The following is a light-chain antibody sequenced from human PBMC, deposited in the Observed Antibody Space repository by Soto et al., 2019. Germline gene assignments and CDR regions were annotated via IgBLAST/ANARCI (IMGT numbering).Light chain of an antibody. V-gene: IGKV3-11*01. CDR1: QSVSSN. CDR3: QQRSNWPLT. CDR2: DAS. J-gene: IGKJ4*01. Sequence: EIVLTQSPATLSLSPGERATFSCRASQSVSSNLAWYQQKPGQAPRLLIYDASNSATGIPDRFSGSGSGTDFNLTISSLEPEDFAVYYCQQRSNWPLTFGGGTKVEIK.